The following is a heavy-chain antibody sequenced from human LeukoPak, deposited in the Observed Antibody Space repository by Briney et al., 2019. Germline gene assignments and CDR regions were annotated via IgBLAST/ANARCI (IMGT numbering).Heavy chain of an antibody. D-gene: IGHD6-13*01. Sequence: PGGSLRLSCAASGFTFSSYEMNWVRQAPGKGLEWVSYISSSSSTIYYADSVKGRFTISRDNAKNSLYLQMNSLRAEDTAVYYCARGVAPSIAAAGTILSFDYWGQGTLVTVSS. CDR3: ARGVAPSIAAAGTILSFDY. CDR1: GFTFSSYE. CDR2: ISSSSSTI. V-gene: IGHV3-48*01. J-gene: IGHJ4*02.